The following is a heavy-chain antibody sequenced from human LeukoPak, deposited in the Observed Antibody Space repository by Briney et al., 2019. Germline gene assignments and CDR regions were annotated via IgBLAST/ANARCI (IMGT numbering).Heavy chain of an antibody. Sequence: GGSLRLSCAASGFTFSSYWMSWVRQAPGKGLEWVANIKQDGSEKYYVDSVKGRFTISRDNAKNSLYLQMNSLRAEDTAVYYCARDKGSGWNWFDPWGQGTLVTVSS. CDR3: ARDKGSGWNWFDP. V-gene: IGHV3-7*01. D-gene: IGHD6-19*01. CDR2: IKQDGSEK. CDR1: GFTFSSYW. J-gene: IGHJ5*02.